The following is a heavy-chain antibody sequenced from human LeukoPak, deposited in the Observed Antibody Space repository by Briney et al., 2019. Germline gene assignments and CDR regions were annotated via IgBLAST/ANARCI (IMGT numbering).Heavy chain of an antibody. CDR2: VNHSGST. CDR3: ARAGRGYDPYYYYYYYMDV. D-gene: IGHD5-12*01. J-gene: IGHJ6*03. CDR1: GGSFSGYY. V-gene: IGHV4-34*01. Sequence: PSETLSLTCAVYGGSFSGYYWSWIRQPPGKGLEWIGEVNHSGSTNYNPSLKSRVTISVDTSKNQFSLKLSSVTAADTAVYYCARAGRGYDPYYYYYYYMDVWGKGTTVTVSS.